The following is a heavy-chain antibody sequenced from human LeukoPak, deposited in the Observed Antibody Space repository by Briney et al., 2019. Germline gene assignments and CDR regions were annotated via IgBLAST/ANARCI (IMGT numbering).Heavy chain of an antibody. J-gene: IGHJ5*02. Sequence: SETLSLTCTVSGGSISSYYWSWIRQPPGKGLEWIGYIYYSGSTNYNPSLKSRVTISVDTSKNQFSLKLSSVTAADTAVYYCARGGTVTTLFSWFDPWGQGTLVTVSS. CDR1: GGSISSYY. CDR3: ARGGTVTTLFSWFDP. CDR2: IYYSGST. D-gene: IGHD4-17*01. V-gene: IGHV4-59*01.